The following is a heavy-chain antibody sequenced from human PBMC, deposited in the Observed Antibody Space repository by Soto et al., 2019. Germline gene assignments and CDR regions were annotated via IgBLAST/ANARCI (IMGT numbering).Heavy chain of an antibody. CDR2: INAGNGNT. CDR1: GYTFTSYA. Sequence: ASVKVSCKASGYTFTSYAMHWVRQAPGQRLEWMGWINAGNGNTKYSQKFQGRVTITRDTSASTAYMELSSLRSEDTAVYYCAREYYDFWSGYVTYGLDVCGQGTTVTVSS. D-gene: IGHD3-3*01. V-gene: IGHV1-3*01. CDR3: AREYYDFWSGYVTYGLDV. J-gene: IGHJ6*02.